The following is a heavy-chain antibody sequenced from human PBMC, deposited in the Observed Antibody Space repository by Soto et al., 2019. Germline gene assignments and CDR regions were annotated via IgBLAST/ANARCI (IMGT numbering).Heavy chain of an antibody. D-gene: IGHD1-26*01. Sequence: GQSLKISYQASGYRFSNFWIAWVRQMPGEGLEWLGIIYPDDSDTRYSPSFLGQVTISADKSIKTTYLQWSSLKASDTAIYFCASSVLVTSTMNYFDLWGQGTLVTVSS. V-gene: IGHV5-51*01. CDR3: ASSVLVTSTMNYFDL. CDR1: GYRFSNFW. CDR2: IYPDDSDT. J-gene: IGHJ4*02.